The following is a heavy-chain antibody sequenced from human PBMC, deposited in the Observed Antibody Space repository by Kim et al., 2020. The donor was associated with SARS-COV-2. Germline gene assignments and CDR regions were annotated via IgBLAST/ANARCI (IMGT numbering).Heavy chain of an antibody. D-gene: IGHD6-6*01. V-gene: IGHV3-49*03. CDR3: TRWSAPRKYYYYGMDV. CDR2: IRSKAYGGTT. CDR1: GFTFGDYA. J-gene: IGHJ6*02. Sequence: GGSLRLSCTVSGFTFGDYAMSWFRQAPGKGLEWVGFIRSKAYGGTTEYAASVKGRFTISRDDSKSTAYLQMNSLKTEDTAVYYCTRWSAPRKYYYYGMDVWGQGTTVTVSS.